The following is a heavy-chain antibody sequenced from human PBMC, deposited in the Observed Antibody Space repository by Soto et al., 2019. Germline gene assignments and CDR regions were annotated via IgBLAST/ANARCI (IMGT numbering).Heavy chain of an antibody. CDR1: GYTFTSYG. Sequence: GASVKVSCKASGYTFTSYGISWVRQAPGQGLEWMGWISAYNGNTNYAQKLQGRVTMTTDTSTSTAYMELRSLRSDDTAVYYCARSGYSGYDSSYYYGMDVWGQGTTVTV. D-gene: IGHD5-12*01. J-gene: IGHJ6*02. V-gene: IGHV1-18*01. CDR2: ISAYNGNT. CDR3: ARSGYSGYDSSYYYGMDV.